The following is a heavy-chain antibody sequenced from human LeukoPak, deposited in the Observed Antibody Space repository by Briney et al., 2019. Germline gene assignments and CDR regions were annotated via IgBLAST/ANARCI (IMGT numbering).Heavy chain of an antibody. J-gene: IGHJ4*02. D-gene: IGHD4-11*01. V-gene: IGHV3-23*01. CDR2: IGGTGGNT. CDR1: GFSFSSYG. CDR3: AKFGTVTTIGLYYFDH. Sequence: GGSLRLSCAASGFSFSSYGMSWVRQAPGKGLEWVSTIGGTGGNTYYADSVKGRFTISRDNSKSTLYLQMNSLRAEDTALYYCAKFGTVTTIGLYYFDHWGQGTLVTVFS.